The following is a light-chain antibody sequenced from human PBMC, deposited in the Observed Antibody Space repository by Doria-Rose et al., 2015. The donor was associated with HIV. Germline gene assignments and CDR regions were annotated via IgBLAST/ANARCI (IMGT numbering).Light chain of an antibody. Sequence: DIRVTQSPSTLSASVGDSVTITCRASQSITRWLAWYQQKPGKAPKLLICKASLLESGVPSRFSGSGSGTEFTLTISSLQPDDFATYYCQQYNSYSPWTFGPGTKLEIK. J-gene: IGKJ2*02. V-gene: IGKV1-5*03. CDR2: KAS. CDR1: QSITRW. CDR3: QQYNSYSPWT.